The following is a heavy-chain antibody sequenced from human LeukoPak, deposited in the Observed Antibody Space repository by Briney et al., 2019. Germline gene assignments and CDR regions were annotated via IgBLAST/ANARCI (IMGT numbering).Heavy chain of an antibody. Sequence: SETLSLTCPVYGGSFSGHYWSWIRQPPGEGREWIGEINHSGSTNYNPSLKSRVTISVDTSKNQFSLKLSSVTAADTAVYYCARGRRLYGSGSYYRPNWFDPWGEGTLVSVPS. D-gene: IGHD3-10*01. CDR2: INHSGST. V-gene: IGHV4-34*01. CDR3: ARGRRLYGSGSYYRPNWFDP. CDR1: GGSFSGHY. J-gene: IGHJ5*02.